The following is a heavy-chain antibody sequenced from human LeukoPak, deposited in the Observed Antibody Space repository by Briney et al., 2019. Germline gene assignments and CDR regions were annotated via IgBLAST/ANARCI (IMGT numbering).Heavy chain of an antibody. CDR2: ISYDGSNK. D-gene: IGHD6-6*01. J-gene: IGHJ4*02. V-gene: IGHV3-30*18. Sequence: PGGSLRLSCAASGFTFSSYGMHWVRQAPGKGLEWVAVISYDGSNKYYADSVKGRFTISRDNSKNTLYLQMNSLRAEDTAVYYCAKGEYSSPGDYWGQGTLVTVSS. CDR1: GFTFSSYG. CDR3: AKGEYSSPGDY.